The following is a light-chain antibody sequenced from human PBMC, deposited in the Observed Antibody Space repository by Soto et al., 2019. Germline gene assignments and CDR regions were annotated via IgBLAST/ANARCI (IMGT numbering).Light chain of an antibody. Sequence: QSALTQPASVSGSPGQSITISCTGTSSDVGGYNYVSWYQQHPGKAHNLMIFDVSDRPSGVSDRFSCSKSGTTASLTISGLQAEDAADYYCSSYERSSPVVFGGGTKLTVL. CDR1: SSDVGGYNY. V-gene: IGLV2-14*01. CDR3: SSYERSSPVV. CDR2: DVS. J-gene: IGLJ2*01.